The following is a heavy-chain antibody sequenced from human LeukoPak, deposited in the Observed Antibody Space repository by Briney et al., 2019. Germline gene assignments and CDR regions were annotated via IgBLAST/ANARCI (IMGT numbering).Heavy chain of an antibody. V-gene: IGHV3-9*01. CDR2: ISWNSGSI. J-gene: IGHJ4*02. CDR1: GFTFDDYA. Sequence: GRSLRLSCAASGFTFDDYAMHWVRQAPGKGLDWVSGISWNSGSIGYADSVKGRFTISRDNAKNSLYLQMNSLRAEDTALYYCAKGGIFGVAPRGWGQGTLVTVSS. D-gene: IGHD3-3*01. CDR3: AKGGIFGVAPRG.